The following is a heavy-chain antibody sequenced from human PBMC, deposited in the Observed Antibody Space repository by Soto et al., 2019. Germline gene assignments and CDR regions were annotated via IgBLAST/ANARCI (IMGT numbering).Heavy chain of an antibody. V-gene: IGHV3-33*01. D-gene: IGHD3-22*01. CDR1: GFTFSSYG. CDR2: IWYDGSNK. Sequence: QVQLVESGGGVVQPGRSLRLSCAASGFTFSSYGMHWVRQAPGKGLEWVAVIWYDGSNKYYADSVKGRFTISRDNSKNTVYLKMNSLRAEDTAVYYCAREGNTMIVVADDAFDIWGQGTMVTVSS. J-gene: IGHJ3*02. CDR3: AREGNTMIVVADDAFDI.